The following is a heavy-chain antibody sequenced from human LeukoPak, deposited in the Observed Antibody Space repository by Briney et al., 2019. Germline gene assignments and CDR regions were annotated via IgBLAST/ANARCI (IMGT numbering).Heavy chain of an antibody. CDR1: GFTFSSYG. Sequence: GGSLRLSCAASGFTFSSYGMHWVRQAPGKGLEWVAVISYDGSNKYYADSVKGRFTISRDNSKNTLCLQMNSLRAEDTAVYYCARGSPIAARLSLDYWGQGTLVTVSS. V-gene: IGHV3-30*19. CDR3: ARGSPIAARLSLDY. D-gene: IGHD6-6*01. J-gene: IGHJ4*02. CDR2: ISYDGSNK.